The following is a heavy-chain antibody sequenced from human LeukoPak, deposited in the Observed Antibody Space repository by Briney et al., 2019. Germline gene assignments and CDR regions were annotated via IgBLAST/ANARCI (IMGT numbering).Heavy chain of an antibody. CDR3: ARAGGFFSPFGY. Sequence: SETLSLTCTVSGGSISSGGYYWSWIRQHPGDGLEWIGYIYYSGSTYYNPSLMSRVTISIDTSKNHFSLKLSSVTAADTAVYYCARAGGFFSPFGYWGQGTLVTVSS. CDR2: IYYSGST. D-gene: IGHD3-16*01. V-gene: IGHV4-31*02. CDR1: GGSISSGGYY. J-gene: IGHJ4*02.